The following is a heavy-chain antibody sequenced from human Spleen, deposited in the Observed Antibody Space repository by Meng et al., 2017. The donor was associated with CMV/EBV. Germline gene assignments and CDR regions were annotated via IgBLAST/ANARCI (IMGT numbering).Heavy chain of an antibody. V-gene: IGHV1-69*05. Sequence: CKAAGGTFSSYAISWVRQAPGQGLEWMGGIIPIFGTANYAQKFQGRVTITTDESTSTAYMELSSLRSEDTAVYYCARVDTAMVFNYWGQGTLVTVSS. D-gene: IGHD5-18*01. CDR3: ARVDTAMVFNY. CDR2: IIPIFGTA. CDR1: GGTFSSYA. J-gene: IGHJ4*02.